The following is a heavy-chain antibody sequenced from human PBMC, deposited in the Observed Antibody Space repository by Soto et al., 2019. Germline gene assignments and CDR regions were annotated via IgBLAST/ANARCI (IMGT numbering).Heavy chain of an antibody. J-gene: IGHJ5*02. Sequence: SVEVSCKASGCTFSSYAISWVRQAPGQGLEWMGGIIPIFGTANYAQKFQGRVTITADESTSTAYMELSSLRSEDTAVYYCARDLRYYYDSSGSRRDPWGKGTLFTVSS. D-gene: IGHD3-22*01. CDR2: IIPIFGTA. CDR1: GCTFSSYA. CDR3: ARDLRYYYDSSGSRRDP. V-gene: IGHV1-69*13.